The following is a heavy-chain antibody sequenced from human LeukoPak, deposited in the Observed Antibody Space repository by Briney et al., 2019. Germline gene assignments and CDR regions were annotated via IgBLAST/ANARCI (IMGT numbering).Heavy chain of an antibody. J-gene: IGHJ6*04. CDR2: LSYDASFQ. D-gene: IGHD3-10*02. CDR3: AELGITMIGGV. CDR1: GFNFSRYP. V-gene: IGHV3-30*04. Sequence: PGGSLRLSCETSGFNFSRYPMHWVRQAPGKGLEWVALLSYDASFQYYEDSVKGRFTISRDVSKNTLYLQMNSLRAEDTAVYYCAELGITMIGGVWGKGTTVTTSS.